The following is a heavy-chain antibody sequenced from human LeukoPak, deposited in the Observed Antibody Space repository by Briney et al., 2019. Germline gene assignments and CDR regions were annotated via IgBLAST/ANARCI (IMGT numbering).Heavy chain of an antibody. CDR1: GVSISSSNW. J-gene: IGHJ5*02. CDR3: ARDRSIAAAGFNWFDP. D-gene: IGHD6-13*01. V-gene: IGHV4-4*02. CDR2: IYHSGST. Sequence: SGTLSLTCAVSGVSISSSNWWSWVRQPPGKGLEWIGEIYHSGSTNYNPSLKSRVTMSVDTSKNQFSLKLSSVTAADTAVYYCARDRSIAAAGFNWFDPWGQGTLVTVSS.